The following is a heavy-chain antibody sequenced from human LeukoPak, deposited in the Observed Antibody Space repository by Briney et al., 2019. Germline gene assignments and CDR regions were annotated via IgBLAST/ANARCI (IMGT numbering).Heavy chain of an antibody. CDR1: GYTFTSYG. V-gene: IGHV1-18*01. J-gene: IGHJ5*02. D-gene: IGHD2-2*01. CDR2: ISAYNGNT. Sequence: ASVKVSCKASGYTFTSYGISWVRQAPGQGLEWMEWISAYNGNTNYAQKLQGRVTMTTDTSTSTAYMELRSLRSDDTAVYYCARQSIDIVIVPAAMLGWFDPWGQGTLVTVSS. CDR3: ARQSIDIVIVPAAMLGWFDP.